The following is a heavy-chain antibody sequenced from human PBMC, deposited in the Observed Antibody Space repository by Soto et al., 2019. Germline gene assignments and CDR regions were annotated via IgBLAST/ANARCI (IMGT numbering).Heavy chain of an antibody. D-gene: IGHD2-21*01. CDR1: GAALNSGNYY. V-gene: IGHV4-31*03. CDR2: IYVTGAV. J-gene: IGHJ5*02. Sequence: ASETLSLTCSVSGAALNSGNYYWSWIRQVPGKGLEWIGHIYVTGAVDYNPSLRDRITISQDTSERQFSLSLRLVTAADPAVYYCARLRIATNNYKWFDPWGQGTLVTVSS. CDR3: ARLRIATNNYKWFDP.